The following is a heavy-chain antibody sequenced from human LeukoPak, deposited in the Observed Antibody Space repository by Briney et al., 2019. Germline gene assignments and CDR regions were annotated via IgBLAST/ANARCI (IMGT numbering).Heavy chain of an antibody. CDR3: ARVSGLGMNEYYQH. CDR2: INNDGSDT. D-gene: IGHD3-16*01. J-gene: IGHJ1*01. V-gene: IGHV3-74*01. Sequence: XVWVXRINNDGSDTRYADSVRGRFTISRDNAKNTLYLQMNSLRAEDTAVYYCARVSGLGMNEYYQHWGQGTLVTVPS.